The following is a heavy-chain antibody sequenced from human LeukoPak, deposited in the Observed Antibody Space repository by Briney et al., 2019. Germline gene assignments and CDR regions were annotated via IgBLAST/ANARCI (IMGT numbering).Heavy chain of an antibody. J-gene: IGHJ4*01. Sequence: SSETLSLSCTVSGVSISSSSYYWGWIRQPPGKGLEWIGSIYYSGSTYYNPSLKSRVTISVDTSKSQFSLKLRSVTAADTALCYCARVLGTGNYLIGYFDDSGQGNLLTVSS. CDR3: ARVLGTGNYLIGYFDD. D-gene: IGHD1-7*01. V-gene: IGHV4-39*07. CDR2: IYYSGST. CDR1: GVSISSSSYY.